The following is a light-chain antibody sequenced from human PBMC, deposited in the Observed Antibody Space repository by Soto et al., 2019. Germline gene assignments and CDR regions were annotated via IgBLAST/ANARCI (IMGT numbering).Light chain of an antibody. CDR3: GTWNSNVSVSYV. J-gene: IGLJ1*01. Sequence: QSVLTQPPSVSAAPGQRITISCSGSTSNIGHDYVSWYQQLPGTAPKLVIYDNNKRPSGIPDRFSGSKSGRSATLAITGLQTGDEAEYYCGTWNSNVSVSYVFGTGTKLTVL. CDR2: DNN. V-gene: IGLV1-51*01. CDR1: TSNIGHDY.